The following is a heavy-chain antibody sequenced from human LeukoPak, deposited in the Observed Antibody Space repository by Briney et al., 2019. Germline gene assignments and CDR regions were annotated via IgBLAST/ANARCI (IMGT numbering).Heavy chain of an antibody. CDR3: ARRNTQYYIGKDV. CDR1: GYTFTSYD. CDR2: MNPNSGNT. V-gene: IGHV1-8*01. Sequence: ASVKVSCKASGYTFTSYDINWVRQATGQGLEWIGWMNPNSGNTGYAPKFQGRVTMTRDTAIRTAYMELSSLRSEDTAVYYCARRNTQYYIGKDVWGQGTTVTVSS. J-gene: IGHJ6*02. D-gene: IGHD1-14*01.